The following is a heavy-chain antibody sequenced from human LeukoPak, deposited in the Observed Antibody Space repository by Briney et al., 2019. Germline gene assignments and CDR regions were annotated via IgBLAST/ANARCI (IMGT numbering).Heavy chain of an antibody. D-gene: IGHD6-13*01. J-gene: IGHJ5*02. CDR2: INPNSGGT. CDR1: GYTFTGYY. V-gene: IGHV1-2*02. CDR3: ARDGGGDSSRLRPDNWFDP. Sequence: ASVKVSCKASGYTFTGYYMHWVRQAPGQGLEWMGWINPNSGGTNYAQKFQGRVTMTRDTSISTAYMELSRLRSDDTAVYYCARDGGGDSSRLRPDNWFDPWGQGTLVTVSS.